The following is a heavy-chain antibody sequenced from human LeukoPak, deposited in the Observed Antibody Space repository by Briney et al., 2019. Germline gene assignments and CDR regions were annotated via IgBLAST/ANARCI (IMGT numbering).Heavy chain of an antibody. D-gene: IGHD2-15*01. V-gene: IGHV4-38-2*02. CDR3: ARQAPTLSGFYYYHHHMDV. CDR2: IYHSGST. CDR1: GYSISSGYY. J-gene: IGHJ6*03. Sequence: KPSETLSLTCTVSGYSISSGYYWGWIRQPPGKGLEWIGSIYHSGSTYYNPSLKSRVTISVDTSKNQFSLKLSSVTAADTAVYYCARQAPTLSGFYYYHHHMDVWGKGTTVTVSS.